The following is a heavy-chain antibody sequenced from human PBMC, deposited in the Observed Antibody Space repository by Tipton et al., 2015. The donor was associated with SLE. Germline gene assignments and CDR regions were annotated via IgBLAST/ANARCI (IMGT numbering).Heavy chain of an antibody. CDR2: IYHSGST. CDR1: GGSFSGYY. V-gene: IGHV4-30-2*01. CDR3: ARESILMEGWFDP. D-gene: IGHD3-3*01. Sequence: TLPLTCAVYGGSFSGYYWSWIRQPPGKGLEWIGYIYHSGSTYYNPSLKSRVTISVDRSKNQFSLKLSSVTAADTAVYYCARESILMEGWFDPWGQGTLVTVSS. J-gene: IGHJ5*02.